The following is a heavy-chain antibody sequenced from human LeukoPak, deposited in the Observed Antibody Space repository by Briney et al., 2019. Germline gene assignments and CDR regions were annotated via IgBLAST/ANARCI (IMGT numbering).Heavy chain of an antibody. Sequence: GGSLRLSCAASGFTFSSYGMHWVRQAPGKGLEWVAVISYDGSNKYYADSVKGRFTISRDHSKNTLCLQMNSLRAEDTAVYYCAKVPYGDYVFAFDYWGQGTLVTVSS. D-gene: IGHD4-17*01. CDR3: AKVPYGDYVFAFDY. J-gene: IGHJ4*02. V-gene: IGHV3-30*18. CDR2: ISYDGSNK. CDR1: GFTFSSYG.